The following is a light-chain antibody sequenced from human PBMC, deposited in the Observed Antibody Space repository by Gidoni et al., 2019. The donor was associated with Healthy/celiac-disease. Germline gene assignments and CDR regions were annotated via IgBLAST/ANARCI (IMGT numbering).Light chain of an antibody. V-gene: IGLV3-1*01. CDR1: KLGDKY. Sequence: SYELTPPPSVSVSPGQTASITCSGDKLGDKYACWYQQKPGQSPVLVIYQDSKRPSGIPERFSGSNSGNTATLTISGTQAMDEADYYCQAWDSSTGDVFGTGTKVTVL. CDR3: QAWDSSTGDV. J-gene: IGLJ1*01. CDR2: QDS.